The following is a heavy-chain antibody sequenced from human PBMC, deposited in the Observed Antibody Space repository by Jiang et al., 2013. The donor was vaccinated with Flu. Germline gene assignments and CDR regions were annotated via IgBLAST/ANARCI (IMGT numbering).Heavy chain of an antibody. V-gene: IGHV7-4-1*02. Sequence: TFTSYAMNWVRQAPGQGLEWMGWINTNTGNPTYAQGFTGRFVFSLDTSVSTAYLQISSLKAEDTAVYYCASCTMVRGVIKGCDAFDIWGQGTMVTVSS. CDR2: INTNTGNP. D-gene: IGHD3-10*01. CDR3: ASCTMVRGVIKGCDAFDI. J-gene: IGHJ3*02. CDR1: TFTSYA.